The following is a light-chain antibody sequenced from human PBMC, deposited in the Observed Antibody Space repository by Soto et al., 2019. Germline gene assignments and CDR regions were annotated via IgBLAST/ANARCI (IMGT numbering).Light chain of an antibody. V-gene: IGKV3-15*01. CDR2: DAS. Sequence: DIVMTQSPATLSVSPGERATLSCRASQSITRNLAWYQQSPGQAPRLLIFDASIRVPTTPARFSGSVSGTEFTLTISSLESEDFAVYFCQQYGDRPRTFGQGTKVDIK. CDR3: QQYGDRPRT. CDR1: QSITRN. J-gene: IGKJ1*01.